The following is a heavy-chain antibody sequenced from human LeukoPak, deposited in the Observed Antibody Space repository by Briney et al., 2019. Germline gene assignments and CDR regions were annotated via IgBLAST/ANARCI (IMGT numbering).Heavy chain of an antibody. CDR3: ASLFSEYYFDY. CDR1: GFTFSSYE. V-gene: IGHV3-48*03. J-gene: IGHJ4*02. CDR2: IGSSGSTI. Sequence: GGSLRLSCAASGFTFSSYEMNWVRQAPGKGLEWVSYIGSSGSTIYYADSMKGRFTISRDNAKNSLYLQMNSLRAEDTAVYYCASLFSEYYFDYWGQGTLVTVSS.